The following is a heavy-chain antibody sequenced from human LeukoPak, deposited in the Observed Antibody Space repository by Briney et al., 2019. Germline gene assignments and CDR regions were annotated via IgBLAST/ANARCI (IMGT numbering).Heavy chain of an antibody. V-gene: IGHV3-23*01. CDR2: TSGGGDDT. CDR1: GFTFSSYG. Sequence: GGSLRLSCVASGFTFSSYGMSWVRQAPGKGLEWVSSTSGGGDDTYYADSVKGRFTLSRDNSKNTLYLQMNSLRADDTAVYYCAKKRSSGGATQFDYWGQGTLVTVSS. CDR3: AKKRSSGGATQFDY. D-gene: IGHD2-15*01. J-gene: IGHJ4*02.